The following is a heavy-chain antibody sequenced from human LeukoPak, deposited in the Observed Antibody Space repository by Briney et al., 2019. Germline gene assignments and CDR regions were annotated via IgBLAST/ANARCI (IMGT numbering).Heavy chain of an antibody. CDR3: AKDKAPGSWHTPSDF. Sequence: GCSLTLPRPCCGFTFSPYVMRWLGQPAGKGLAWVSGMSDRGDGTYYAESVKGRFTISRDNSKNTVFLQMNSLRADDTAKYYCAKDKAPGSWHTPSDFWGQGTLVTVSS. J-gene: IGHJ4*02. CDR2: MSDRGDGT. D-gene: IGHD6-13*01. V-gene: IGHV3-23*01. CDR1: GFTFSPYV.